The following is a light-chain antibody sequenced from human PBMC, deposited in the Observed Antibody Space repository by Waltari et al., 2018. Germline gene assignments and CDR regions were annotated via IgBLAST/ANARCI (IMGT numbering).Light chain of an antibody. CDR2: EID. J-gene: IGLJ2*01. V-gene: IGLV2-8*01. CDR3: SSWTDSSRTGKLS. CDR1: TTDPRHFKY. Sequence: QSALTQPPSASGSAGPSVTISCTGTTTDPRHFKYVPCYQQHPGKAPKLILSEIDRRPSGVPDRFSGSKSGDAASLTVSGLQAEDEAIYFGSSWTDSSRTGKLSFGGGTKLTVL.